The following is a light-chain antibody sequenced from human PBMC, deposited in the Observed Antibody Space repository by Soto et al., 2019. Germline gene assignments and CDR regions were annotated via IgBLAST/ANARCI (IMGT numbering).Light chain of an antibody. Sequence: QSVLTQPASVSGSPGQSITISCTGTSSDVGGYNYVSWYQQHPGKAPKLMIYEVNNRPSEVSNRLSGSKSGNTASLTISGLQPEDEADYYCNSYTSRYTFVLGPAPKVTV. V-gene: IGLV2-14*01. CDR3: NSYTSRYTFV. CDR1: SSDVGGYNY. J-gene: IGLJ1*01. CDR2: EVN.